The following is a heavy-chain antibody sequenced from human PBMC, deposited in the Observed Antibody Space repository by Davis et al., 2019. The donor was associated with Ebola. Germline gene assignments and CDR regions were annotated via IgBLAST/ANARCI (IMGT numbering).Heavy chain of an antibody. CDR2: IYTSGST. V-gene: IGHV4-4*07. D-gene: IGHD5-24*01. J-gene: IGHJ3*02. CDR1: GGSISSYY. Sequence: PSETLSLTCTVSGGSISSYYWSWIRQPAGKGLEWIGRIYTSGSTNYNPSLKSRVTMSVDTSKNQFSLKLSSVTAADTAVYYCARDLMGMATMYDAFDIWGQGTMVTVSS. CDR3: ARDLMGMATMYDAFDI.